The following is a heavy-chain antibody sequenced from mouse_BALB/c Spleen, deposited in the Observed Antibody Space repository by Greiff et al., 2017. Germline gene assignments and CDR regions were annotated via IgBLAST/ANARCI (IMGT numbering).Heavy chain of an antibody. CDR1: GFTFSSYA. CDR3: ARGSSGPWFAY. V-gene: IGHV5-6-5*01. CDR2: ISSGGST. Sequence: EVHLVESGGGLVQPGGSRKLSCAASGFTFSSYAMSWVRQTPEKRLEWVASISSGGSTYYPDSVKGRFTISRDNARNILYLQMSSLRSEDTAMYYCARGSSGPWFAYWGQGTLVTVSA. J-gene: IGHJ3*01. D-gene: IGHD1-1*01.